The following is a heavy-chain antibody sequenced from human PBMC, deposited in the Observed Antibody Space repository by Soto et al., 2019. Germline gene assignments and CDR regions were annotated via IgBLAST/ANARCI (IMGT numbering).Heavy chain of an antibody. D-gene: IGHD3-3*01. V-gene: IGHV1-8*01. CDR3: ARGNRYDFWSGYSFDP. Sequence: ASVKVSCKASGYTFTSYDINWVRQATGQGLEWMGWMNPNSGNTGYAQKFQGRVTMTTDTSTSTAYMELRSLRSDDTAVYYCARGNRYDFWSGYSFDPWGQGTLVTVSS. J-gene: IGHJ5*02. CDR2: MNPNSGNT. CDR1: GYTFTSYD.